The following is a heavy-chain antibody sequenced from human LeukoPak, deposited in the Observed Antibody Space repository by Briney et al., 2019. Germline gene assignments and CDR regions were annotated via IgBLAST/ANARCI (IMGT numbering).Heavy chain of an antibody. CDR1: GYSFTSYW. J-gene: IGHJ4*02. Sequence: GESLKISCKGSGYSFTSYWIGWVRQMPGKGLEWMGIIYPGDSDTRYSPSFQGQVTISADKSISTAYLQWSSLKASDTAMYYCARHHGITMINPPYFDYWGQGTLVTVSS. CDR2: IYPGDSDT. V-gene: IGHV5-51*01. CDR3: ARHHGITMINPPYFDY. D-gene: IGHD3-22*01.